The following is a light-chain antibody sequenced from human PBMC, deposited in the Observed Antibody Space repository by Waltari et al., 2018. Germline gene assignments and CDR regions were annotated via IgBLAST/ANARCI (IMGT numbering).Light chain of an antibody. Sequence: EIVLTQAPATLSFSPGDRATLSCRASQSIQTFLAWYQQKPGQAPRLLIYNSSLRASVVPVRFSGSGSGTDFTLTISPLEPEDFAFYFCQHRDNWLFTFGPGTKVEIK. V-gene: IGKV3-11*01. J-gene: IGKJ3*01. CDR1: QSIQTF. CDR3: QHRDNWLFT. CDR2: NSS.